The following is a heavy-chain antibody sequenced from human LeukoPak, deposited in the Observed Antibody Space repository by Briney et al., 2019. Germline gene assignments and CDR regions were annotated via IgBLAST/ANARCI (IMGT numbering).Heavy chain of an antibody. CDR1: GGSISSGGYY. CDR3: ARVIRDIVVVPAAGYYYYMDV. V-gene: IGHV4-31*03. D-gene: IGHD2-2*01. CDR2: IYYSGST. Sequence: PSQTLSLTCTVSGGSISSGGYYWSWIRQHPGKGLEWIGYIYYSGSTYYNPSLKSRVTISVDTSKNQFSLKLSSVTAADTAVYYCARVIRDIVVVPAAGYYYYMDVWGQGTLVTVSS. J-gene: IGHJ6*03.